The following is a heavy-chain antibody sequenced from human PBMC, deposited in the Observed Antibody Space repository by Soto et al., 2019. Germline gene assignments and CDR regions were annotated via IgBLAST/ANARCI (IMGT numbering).Heavy chain of an antibody. J-gene: IGHJ6*02. CDR2: ISYDGSNK. CDR3: ARDRKRYSRSWLKIYYSYYGMDV. CDR1: GFTFSSYA. V-gene: IGHV3-30-3*01. D-gene: IGHD6-13*01. Sequence: GGSLRLSCAASGFTFSSYAMHWVRQAPGKGLEWVAVISYDGSNKYYADSVKGRFTISRDNSKNTLYLQMNSLRAEDTAVYYCARDRKRYSRSWLKIYYSYYGMDVWGQGTTVTV.